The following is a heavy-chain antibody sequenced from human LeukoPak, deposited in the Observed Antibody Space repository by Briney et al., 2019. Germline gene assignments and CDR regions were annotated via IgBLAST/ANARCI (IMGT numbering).Heavy chain of an antibody. CDR1: GGSISSSSYY. CDR2: IYYSGST. V-gene: IGHV4-39*01. D-gene: IGHD6-19*01. J-gene: IGHJ3*02. CDR3: ARWYSSGRDAFDI. Sequence: SETLSLTCTVSGGSISSSSYYWGWLRQPPGKGLEWIGSIYYSGSTYYNPSLKSRVTISVDTSKNQFSLKLSSVTAADTAVYYCARWYSSGRDAFDIWGQGTMVTVSS.